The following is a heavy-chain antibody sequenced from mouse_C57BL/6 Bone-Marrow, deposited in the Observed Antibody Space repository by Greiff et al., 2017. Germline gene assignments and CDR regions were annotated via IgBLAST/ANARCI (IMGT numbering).Heavy chain of an antibody. D-gene: IGHD1-1*01. CDR2: ISYDGSN. V-gene: IGHV3-6*01. CDR3: ARDYVSGSSYAMDY. CDR1: GYSITSGYY. Sequence: EVQLVESGPGLVKPSQSLSLTCSVTGYSITSGYYWNWIRQFPGNKLEWMGYISYDGSNNYNPSLKNRISITRDTSKNQFFLKLNSVTTEDTATYYCARDYVSGSSYAMDYWGQGTSVTVSS. J-gene: IGHJ4*01.